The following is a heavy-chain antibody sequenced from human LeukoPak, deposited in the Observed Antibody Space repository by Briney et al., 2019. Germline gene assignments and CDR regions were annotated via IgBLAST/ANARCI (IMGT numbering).Heavy chain of an antibody. V-gene: IGHV1-2*02. CDR3: AIKFVVPAALDY. CDR1: GGTFSSYA. D-gene: IGHD2-2*01. Sequence: ASVKVSCKASGGTFSSYAISWVRQAPGQGLEWMGWINPNSGATNYAPKFQGRVTMTRDTSITTAYMELSSLRSDDTAVYYCAIKFVVPAALDYWGPGTVVTVSS. CDR2: INPNSGAT. J-gene: IGHJ4*02.